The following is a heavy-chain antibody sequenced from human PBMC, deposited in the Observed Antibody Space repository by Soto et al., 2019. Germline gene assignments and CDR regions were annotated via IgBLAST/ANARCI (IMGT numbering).Heavy chain of an antibody. CDR1: GFSLNTRGVG. J-gene: IGHJ3*02. D-gene: IGHD3-16*02. CDR3: AXIMITYGGVIGLDAFDN. Sequence: SGPTLVNPTQTLTLTCTFSGFSLNTRGVGVGWIRQPPGKALEWLAVIYWDDDRRYSPSLNSRLTITKDTSRNQVVLTMTNMDPVDTATYYCAXIMITYGGVIGLDAFDNWGQGTMVTVSS. V-gene: IGHV2-5*02. CDR2: IYWDDDR.